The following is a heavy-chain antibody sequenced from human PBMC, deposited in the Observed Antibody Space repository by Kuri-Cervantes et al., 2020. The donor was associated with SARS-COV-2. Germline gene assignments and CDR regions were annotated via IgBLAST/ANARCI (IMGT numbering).Heavy chain of an antibody. J-gene: IGHJ4*02. CDR2: IGGSGGTI. CDR3: ARVRRYFDWSPDY. V-gene: IGHV3-48*03. CDR1: GFTFGDYT. Sequence: GESLKIFCTTSGFTFGDYTMNWVRQAPGKGLEWVSYIGGSGGTIYYADSVKGRFTISRDNANNSLYLQMDSLRAEDTAVHYCARVRRYFDWSPDYWGQGTLVTGSS. D-gene: IGHD3-9*01.